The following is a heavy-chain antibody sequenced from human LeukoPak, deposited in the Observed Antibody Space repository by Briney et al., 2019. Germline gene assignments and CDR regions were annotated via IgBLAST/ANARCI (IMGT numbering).Heavy chain of an antibody. J-gene: IGHJ2*01. CDR1: GFTFDDYG. D-gene: IGHD1-26*01. Sequence: GGSLRLSCAASGFTFDDYGMSWVRQAPGKGLEWVSGINWNGGSTGYADSVKGRFTISRDNAMNTLYLQMNSLGAEDTAVYYCARVGQGEWFFDLWGRGTLVTVSS. CDR2: INWNGGST. CDR3: ARVGQGEWFFDL. V-gene: IGHV3-20*04.